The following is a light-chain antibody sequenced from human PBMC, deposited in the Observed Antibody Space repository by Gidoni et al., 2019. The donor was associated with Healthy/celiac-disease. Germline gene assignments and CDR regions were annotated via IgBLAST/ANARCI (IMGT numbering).Light chain of an antibody. V-gene: IGKV3-20*01. Sequence: EIVLTQSPGTLSLSPGERATLSCRASQSVSSSYLAWYQQKPGQAPRLLIYGASSRATGIPHRFSGSGSGTDFTLTISRLEPEDFAVYYCQQYGSSPSSTFGQGTRLEIK. CDR1: QSVSSSY. CDR3: QQYGSSPSST. J-gene: IGKJ5*01. CDR2: GAS.